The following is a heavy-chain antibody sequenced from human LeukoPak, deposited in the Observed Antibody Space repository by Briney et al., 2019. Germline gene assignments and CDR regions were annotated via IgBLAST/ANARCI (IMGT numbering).Heavy chain of an antibody. V-gene: IGHV1-2*02. CDR3: ARTHYDSSGYYSVQLFDY. Sequence: GASVKVSCKASGYTFTGCYMHWVRQAPGQGLEWMGWINPNSGGTNYAQKFQGRVTMTRDTSISTAYMELSRLRSDDTAVYYCARTHYDSSGYYSVQLFDYWGQGTLVTVSS. CDR2: INPNSGGT. J-gene: IGHJ4*02. CDR1: GYTFTGCY. D-gene: IGHD3-22*01.